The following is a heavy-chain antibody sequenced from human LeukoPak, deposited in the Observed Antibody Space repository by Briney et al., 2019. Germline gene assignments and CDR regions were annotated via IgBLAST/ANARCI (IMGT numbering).Heavy chain of an antibody. CDR1: GGSFSGYY. Sequence: SETLSLTCAVYGGSFSGYYWSWIRQPPGKGLEWIGEINHSGSTNYNPSLKSRVTISVDTSQNQFSLKLSSVTAADTAVYYCARGPVVLRYFDWLSRSWFDPWGQGTLVTVSS. CDR2: INHSGST. CDR3: ARGPVVLRYFDWLSRSWFDP. J-gene: IGHJ5*02. D-gene: IGHD3-9*01. V-gene: IGHV4-34*01.